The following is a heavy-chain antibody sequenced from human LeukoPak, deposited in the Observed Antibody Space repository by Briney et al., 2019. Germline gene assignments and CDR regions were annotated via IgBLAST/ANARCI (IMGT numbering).Heavy chain of an antibody. CDR3: AKDRISTSGTVDY. V-gene: IGHV3-23*01. CDR2: ISGSGDTT. Sequence: GGSLRLSCAATGFTFSSYAMTWVHQAPWKGLEWVSGISGSGDTTYYADSVKGRFTISRDNSKNTLYLQMNSLRAEDTAIYYCAKDRISTSGTVDYWGQGTLVTVSS. D-gene: IGHD6-13*01. J-gene: IGHJ4*02. CDR1: GFTFSSYA.